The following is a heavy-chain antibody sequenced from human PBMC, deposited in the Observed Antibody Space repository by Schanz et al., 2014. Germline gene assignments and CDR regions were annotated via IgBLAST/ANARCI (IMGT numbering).Heavy chain of an antibody. Sequence: QVQLVQSGAEVKKPGASVRLSCEASGYTFTSYDINWVRQAPGQGLEWMGKINPSSGTTRIAQNFQGRLTVTRDTSTSTVNMELSSLRSEDTAVYYCARGEFFDSTSFDSWGQGTLVAVSS. V-gene: IGHV1-46*03. CDR2: INPSSGTT. D-gene: IGHD2-2*01. CDR3: ARGEFFDSTSFDS. J-gene: IGHJ4*02. CDR1: GYTFTSYD.